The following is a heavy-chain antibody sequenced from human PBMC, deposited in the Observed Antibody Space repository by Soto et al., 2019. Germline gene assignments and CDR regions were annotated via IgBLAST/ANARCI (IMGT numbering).Heavy chain of an antibody. Sequence: QITLKESDPPLVRPAQTLTLTCAFSGFSLTTTRMGVAWIRQPPGKALEWLALIYWDDDKRYSPSLKNRLTVSKDTSTNRVVLTITNISPDDTGTYFCAHAGDFDLLSFDRWGPGTLVTVSS. CDR1: GFSLTTTRMG. CDR2: IYWDDDK. D-gene: IGHD2-15*01. J-gene: IGHJ4*02. V-gene: IGHV2-5*02. CDR3: AHAGDFDLLSFDR.